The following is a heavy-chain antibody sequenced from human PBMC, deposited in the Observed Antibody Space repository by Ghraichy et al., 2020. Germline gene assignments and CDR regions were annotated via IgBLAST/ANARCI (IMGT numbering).Heavy chain of an antibody. V-gene: IGHV1-24*01. D-gene: IGHD1-26*01. CDR1: GYTLTELS. CDR3: ATGAFMVGLSHPYYYYMDE. J-gene: IGHJ6*03. CDR2: FDHEDGET. Sequence: ASVKVSCKVSGYTLTELSIHWVRQAPGKGLEWMGGFDHEDGETIYPQKFQGRVTMTEDTSTDTAYMELSSLRSEDTAVYYCATGAFMVGLSHPYYYYMDEWGKGITVTVSS.